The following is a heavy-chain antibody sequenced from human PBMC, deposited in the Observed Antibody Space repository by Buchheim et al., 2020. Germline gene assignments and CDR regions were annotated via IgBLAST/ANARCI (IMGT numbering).Heavy chain of an antibody. J-gene: IGHJ4*02. CDR3: ARGSFDRVPEGFDY. CDR1: GFTFNIYW. D-gene: IGHD3-9*01. V-gene: IGHV3-11*01. CDR2: ISSSGCTI. Sequence: VQLVESGGGLVQPGGSLRLSCAASGFTFNIYWMSWIRQAPGKGLEWVSYISSSGCTIYYADSVKGRFTISRDNAKNSLYLQMNSLRAEDTAVYYCARGSFDRVPEGFDYWGQGTL.